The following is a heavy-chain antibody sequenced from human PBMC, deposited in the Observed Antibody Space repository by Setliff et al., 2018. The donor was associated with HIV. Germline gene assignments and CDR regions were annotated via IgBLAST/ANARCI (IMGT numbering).Heavy chain of an antibody. CDR2: IDHGGST. CDR3: ARYYDSSVLAFDY. CDR1: GGSFSGYY. V-gene: IGHV4-34*01. J-gene: IGHJ4*02. Sequence: PSETLSLTCAVYGGSFSGYYWSWIRQPPGKGLEWIGEIDHGGSTSYNPSLKSRVTISVDTSKNQFSLKLSSVTAADPAVYYCARYYDSSVLAFDYWGQGTLVTVSS. D-gene: IGHD3-22*01.